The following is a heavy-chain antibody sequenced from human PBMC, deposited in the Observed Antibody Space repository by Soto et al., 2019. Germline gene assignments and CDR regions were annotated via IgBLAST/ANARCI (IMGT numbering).Heavy chain of an antibody. CDR3: ATDGGGRVAAPYYYYYGMDV. Sequence: PSETLSLTCTVSGGTINSTSYYWGWIRQPPGKGLEWIGSIYYSGSTYYNPSLKSRVTISVGTSKNQFSLKLSSVTAADTAVYYCATDGGGRVAAPYYYYYGMDVWGQGTTVTVSS. CDR1: GGTINSTSYY. D-gene: IGHD6-13*01. J-gene: IGHJ6*02. V-gene: IGHV4-39*02. CDR2: IYYSGST.